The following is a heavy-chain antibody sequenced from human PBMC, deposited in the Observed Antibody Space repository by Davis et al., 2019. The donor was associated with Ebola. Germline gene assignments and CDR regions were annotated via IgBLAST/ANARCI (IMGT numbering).Heavy chain of an antibody. D-gene: IGHD4-17*01. CDR2: INHSGST. CDR1: GGSFSGYY. CDR3: ARGPMTTLTRGQFLNY. J-gene: IGHJ4*02. V-gene: IGHV4-34*01. Sequence: PSETLSLTCAVYGGSFSGYYWSWIRQPPGKGLEWIGEINHSGSTNYNPSLKSRVTISVDTSKNQFSLKLSSVTAADTAVYYCARGPMTTLTRGQFLNYWGQGTLVTVSS.